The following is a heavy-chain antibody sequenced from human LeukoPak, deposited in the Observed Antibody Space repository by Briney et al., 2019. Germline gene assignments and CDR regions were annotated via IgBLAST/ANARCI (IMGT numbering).Heavy chain of an antibody. J-gene: IGHJ5*02. Sequence: PGETLRLSCAASGFTFSNYGMSWVRQAPGKGLEWVSAISGSGGSTYYADSVKGRFTISRDNSKNTLNLQMNSLRAEDTAVYYCAVRGYSHGYLGYNWFDPWGQGTLVTVSS. CDR2: ISGSGGST. D-gene: IGHD5-18*01. V-gene: IGHV3-23*01. CDR3: AVRGYSHGYLGYNWFDP. CDR1: GFTFSNYG.